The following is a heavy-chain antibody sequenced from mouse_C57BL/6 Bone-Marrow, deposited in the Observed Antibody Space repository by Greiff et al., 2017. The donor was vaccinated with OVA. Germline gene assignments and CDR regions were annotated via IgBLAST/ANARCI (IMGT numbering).Heavy chain of an antibody. Sequence: QVQLQQPGAELVKPGASVKLSCKASGYTFISYWMHWVKQRPGRGLEWIGRIDTNSGGTKYNEKFKSKATLTVDKPYSTAYLQLSDLTSEDSSVYYCASWCNYNYLDYWGQGTTLTVSS. D-gene: IGHD2-1*01. J-gene: IGHJ2*01. V-gene: IGHV1-72*01. CDR1: GYTFISYW. CDR2: IDTNSGGT. CDR3: ASWCNYNYLDY.